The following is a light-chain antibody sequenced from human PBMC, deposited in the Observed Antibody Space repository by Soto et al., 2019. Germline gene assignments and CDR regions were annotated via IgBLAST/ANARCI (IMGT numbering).Light chain of an antibody. CDR1: SSNIGAGYE. CDR2: ENN. J-gene: IGLJ1*01. V-gene: IGLV1-40*01. CDR3: QSYDSSLSGYV. Sequence: QSVLAQPPSVSEAPGQSVTISCTGSSSNIGAGYEAHWYQQVPGTAPKLLVYENNNRPSGVPDRFSGSKSGTSASLAITGLQAEDEAEYYSQSYDSSLSGYVFGTGTKLSVL.